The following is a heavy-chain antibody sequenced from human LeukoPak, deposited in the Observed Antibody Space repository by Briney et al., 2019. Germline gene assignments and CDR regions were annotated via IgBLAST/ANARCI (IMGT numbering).Heavy chain of an antibody. J-gene: IGHJ4*02. CDR2: INPNSGGT. V-gene: IGHV1-2*02. Sequence: ASVKVSCKASGYTFTGYYMRWVRQAPGQGLEWMGWINPNSGGTNYAQKFQGRVTMTRDTSISTAYMELSRLRSEDTAVYYCARVPDMVATIYDYWGQGTLVTVSS. CDR3: ARVPDMVATIYDY. D-gene: IGHD5-12*01. CDR1: GYTFTGYY.